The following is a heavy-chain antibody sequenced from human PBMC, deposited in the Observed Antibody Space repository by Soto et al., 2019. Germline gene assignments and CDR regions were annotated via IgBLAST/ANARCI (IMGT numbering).Heavy chain of an antibody. CDR3: ARQGGLGYCSSTSCRPHYYYMDV. J-gene: IGHJ6*03. V-gene: IGHV1-69*13. D-gene: IGHD2-2*01. Sequence: SVKVSCKASGGTFSSYAISWVRQAPGQGLEWMGGIIPIFGTADYAQKFQGRVTITADESTSTAYMELSSLRSEDTAVYYCARQGGLGYCSSTSCRPHYYYMDVWGKGTTVTVSS. CDR2: IIPIFGTA. CDR1: GGTFSSYA.